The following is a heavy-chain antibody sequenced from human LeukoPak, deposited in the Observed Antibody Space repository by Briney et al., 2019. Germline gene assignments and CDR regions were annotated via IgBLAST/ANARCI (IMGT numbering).Heavy chain of an antibody. CDR2: MNPNSGNT. J-gene: IGHJ4*02. CDR1: GYTFTSYD. Sequence: ASVKVSCKASGYTFTSYDINWVRQATGQGLEWMGWMNPNSGNTGYAQKFQGRVTMTRNTSISTAYMELSSLRSDDTAVYYCAREEIYCSGGSCYSSNFDYWGQGTLVTVSS. CDR3: AREEIYCSGGSCYSSNFDY. V-gene: IGHV1-8*01. D-gene: IGHD2-15*01.